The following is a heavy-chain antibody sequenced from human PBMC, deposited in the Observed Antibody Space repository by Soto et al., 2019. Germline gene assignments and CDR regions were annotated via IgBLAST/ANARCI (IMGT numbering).Heavy chain of an antibody. CDR1: GFTFSNYA. CDR2: ISGSGGST. J-gene: IGHJ4*02. CDR3: ARRSSGWYFDY. V-gene: IGHV3-23*01. Sequence: EVQLLESGGGLVQPGGSLRLSCAAPGFTFSNYAMNWVRQAPGKGLEWVSVISGSGGSTYYADSVKGRFTISRDNSKNTLYLQMNCLRGEDTAVYDCARRSSGWYFDYWGQGTLVTVSS. D-gene: IGHD6-19*01.